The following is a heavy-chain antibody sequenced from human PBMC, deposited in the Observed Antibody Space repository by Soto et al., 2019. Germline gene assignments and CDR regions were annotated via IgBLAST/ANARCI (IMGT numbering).Heavy chain of an antibody. D-gene: IGHD2-15*01. V-gene: IGHV3-30*18. CDR1: GFTFSSYG. Sequence: GGSLRLSCAASGFTFSSYGMHWVRQAPGKGLEWVAVISYDGSNKYYADSVKGRFTISRDNSKNTLYLQMNSLRAEDTAVYYCAKDWSRVARGPRFDYWGQGTLVTVSS. CDR2: ISYDGSNK. CDR3: AKDWSRVARGPRFDY. J-gene: IGHJ4*02.